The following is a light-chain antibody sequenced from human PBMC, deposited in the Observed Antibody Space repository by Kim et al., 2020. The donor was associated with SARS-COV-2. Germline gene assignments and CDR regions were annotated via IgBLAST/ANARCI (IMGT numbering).Light chain of an antibody. V-gene: IGLV3-1*01. Sequence: SYELTQPPSVSVSPGQTASITCSGDKLGDKYACWYQQKPGQSPVLVIYQDSKRPSGIPERFSGSNSGNTATLTISGTQPMDEADFYCQAWDSNTGVFGGGTQLPS. CDR1: KLGDKY. J-gene: IGLJ3*02. CDR2: QDS. CDR3: QAWDSNTGV.